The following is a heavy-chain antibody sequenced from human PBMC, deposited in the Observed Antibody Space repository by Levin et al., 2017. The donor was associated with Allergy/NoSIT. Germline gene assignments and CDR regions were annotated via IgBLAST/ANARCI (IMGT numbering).Heavy chain of an antibody. CDR3: AREAQYFDY. CDR2: LSGNGDTT. Sequence: LSLTCAASGFTFSAMAMSWVRQAPGKGLEWVSSLSGNGDTTHYADSVKGRFTISRDNSRNTLYLQMNSLRAEDTAVHHCAREAQYFDYWGQGTLLTVSS. CDR1: GFTFSAMA. J-gene: IGHJ4*02. V-gene: IGHV3-23*01.